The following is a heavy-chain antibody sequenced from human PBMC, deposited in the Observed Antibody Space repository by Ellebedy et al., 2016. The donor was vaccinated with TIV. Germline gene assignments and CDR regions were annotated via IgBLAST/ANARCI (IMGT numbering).Heavy chain of an antibody. D-gene: IGHD6-13*01. Sequence: GESLKISXTASGFSFSTYGMSWVRQAPGKGLEWVSAISSSGDITCYADSVKGRFAISRDNSKKTVHLQMNSLRAEETALYYCVRRAGATVAGRAFDIWGQGTMVAVSS. CDR1: GFSFSTYG. CDR2: ISSSGDIT. CDR3: VRRAGATVAGRAFDI. V-gene: IGHV3-23*01. J-gene: IGHJ3*02.